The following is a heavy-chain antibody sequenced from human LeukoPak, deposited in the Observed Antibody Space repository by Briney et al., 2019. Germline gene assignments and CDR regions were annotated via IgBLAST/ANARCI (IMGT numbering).Heavy chain of an antibody. V-gene: IGHV3-30-3*01. CDR3: ARESGYSGYDRRYYFDY. CDR1: GFTFRICA. Sequence: GRSLRLSCAASGFTFRICAIHWVRQAPGKGLEWVAVISYDGSNKNYADSVKGRFTISRDNSKNTLSLQMNSLRAEDTAVYYCARESGYSGYDRRYYFDYWGQGTLVTVSS. CDR2: ISYDGSNK. J-gene: IGHJ4*02. D-gene: IGHD5-12*01.